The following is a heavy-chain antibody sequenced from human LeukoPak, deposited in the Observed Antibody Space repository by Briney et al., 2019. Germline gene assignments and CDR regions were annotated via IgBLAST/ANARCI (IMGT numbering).Heavy chain of an antibody. Sequence: KPSETLSLTCTVSGVSISSYYWSWIRQPPGKGLEWIGYIYYSGSTNYNPSLKSRVTISVDTSKNQFSLKLSSVTAADTAVYYCARPGVGSGRYGAFDIWGQGTMVTVSS. CDR1: GVSISSYY. CDR2: IYYSGST. J-gene: IGHJ3*02. V-gene: IGHV4-59*08. CDR3: ARPGVGSGRYGAFDI. D-gene: IGHD5-18*01.